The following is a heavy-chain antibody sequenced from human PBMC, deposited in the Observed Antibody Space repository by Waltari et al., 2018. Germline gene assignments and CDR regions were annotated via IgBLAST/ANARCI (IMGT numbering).Heavy chain of an antibody. V-gene: IGHV3-30*18. CDR3: AKDLDTETTTLSD. CDR2: ISYYGSKT. Sequence: QVQLVESGGGAVQPGRSLRLSCAASGFTFRNYGMHWVRQAPGKGLEWVALISYYGSKTDYGASVKGRFTISRDDSHNTLYLQMHSLRPEDTAVYFCAKDLDTETTTLSDWGQGTLVTASA. D-gene: IGHD1-1*01. J-gene: IGHJ4*02. CDR1: GFTFRNYG.